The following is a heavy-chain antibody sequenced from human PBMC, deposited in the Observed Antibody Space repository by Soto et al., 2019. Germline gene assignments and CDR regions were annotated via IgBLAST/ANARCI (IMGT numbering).Heavy chain of an antibody. V-gene: IGHV4-34*01. J-gene: IGHJ4*02. CDR1: GGSFSGYY. Sequence: SETLSLTCAVYGGSFSGYYWSWIRQPPGKGLEWIGEINHSGSTNYNPSLKSRVTISVDTSKNQFSLKLSSVTAADTAVYSCARDIDYWGQGTLFTVSS. CDR2: INHSGST. CDR3: ARDIDY.